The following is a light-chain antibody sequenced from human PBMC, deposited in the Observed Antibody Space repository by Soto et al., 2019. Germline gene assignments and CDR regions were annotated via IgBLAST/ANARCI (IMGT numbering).Light chain of an antibody. J-gene: IGKJ1*01. Sequence: DIQMTQSPSTLSGSVGDRVTITFRASQTISSWLAWYQQKPGKAPKLLIYKASSLESGVPSRFSGSGSGTEFTLTISSLQPDDFATYYCQHYNSYSEAFGQGTKVDNK. CDR1: QTISSW. V-gene: IGKV1-5*03. CDR3: QHYNSYSEA. CDR2: KAS.